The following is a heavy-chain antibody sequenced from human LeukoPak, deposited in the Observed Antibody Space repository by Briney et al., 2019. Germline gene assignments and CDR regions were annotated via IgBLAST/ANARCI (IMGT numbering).Heavy chain of an antibody. CDR3: ARSGSSWYLDYYYGMDV. J-gene: IGHJ6*02. V-gene: IGHV1-8*01. Sequence: ASVKVSCKASGFTFTSYDINWVRQAPGQGLEWMGWMNPNSGNTRYAQEVQGRITMTRDTSISTAYMELSSLRSEDTAVYYCARSGSSWYLDYYYGMDVWGQGTTVTVSS. CDR2: MNPNSGNT. CDR1: GFTFTSYD. D-gene: IGHD6-13*01.